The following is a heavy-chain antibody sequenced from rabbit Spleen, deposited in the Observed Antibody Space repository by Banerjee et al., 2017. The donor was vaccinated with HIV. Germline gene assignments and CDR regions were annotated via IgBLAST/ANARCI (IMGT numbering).Heavy chain of an antibody. CDR2: INIVTGKS. D-gene: IGHD6-1*01. CDR1: GVSLNDKDV. V-gene: IGHV1S45*01. CDR3: ARGPTFGYGHLDL. Sequence: QEQLEESGGGLVKPEGSLTLTCKASGVSLNDKDVMCWVRQAPGKGLEWIACINIVTGKSVYASWAKGRFTMSRTSSTTVTLQMTSLTVADTATYFCARGPTFGYGHLDLWGPGTLVTVS. J-gene: IGHJ4*01.